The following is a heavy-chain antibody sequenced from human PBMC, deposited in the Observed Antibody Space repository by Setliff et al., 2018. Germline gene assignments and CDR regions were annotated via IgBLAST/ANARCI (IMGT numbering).Heavy chain of an antibody. J-gene: IGHJ4*02. V-gene: IGHV4-34*01. CDR1: GGSFSGYY. CDR2: INHSGST. Sequence: KPSETLSLTCAVYGGSFSGYYWSWIRQPPGKGLEWIGEINHSGSTNYNPSLKSRVTISVDTSKNQFSLKLSSVTAADTAVYYCARTPDGFLGDGYNLNTLGYFDSWGQGTLVTVSS. D-gene: IGHD3-3*01. CDR3: ARTPDGFLGDGYNLNTLGYFDS.